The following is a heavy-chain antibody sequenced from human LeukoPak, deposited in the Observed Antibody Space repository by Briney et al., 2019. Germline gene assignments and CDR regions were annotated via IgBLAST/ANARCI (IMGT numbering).Heavy chain of an antibody. Sequence: ASVKVSCKASGYIFNNYFMHWVRQAPGQGLEWMGLINPKRAETNYAQKFQGRVTMTRDTSTTTAYMDLARLRSDDTAVYYCARDNEQLVPGLGSLTYYYMDVWGKGTTVTVSS. D-gene: IGHD6-13*01. CDR3: ARDNEQLVPGLGSLTYYYMDV. CDR2: INPKRAET. J-gene: IGHJ6*03. CDR1: GYIFNNYF. V-gene: IGHV1-2*02.